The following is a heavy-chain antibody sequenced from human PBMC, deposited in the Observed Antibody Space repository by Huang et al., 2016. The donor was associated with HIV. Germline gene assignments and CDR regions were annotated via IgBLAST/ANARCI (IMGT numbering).Heavy chain of an antibody. V-gene: IGHV1-8*02. CDR1: GYTFTHYD. Sequence: QVHLVQSGAEVKKPGASVKVSCKASGYTFTHYDINWVRQAPGRGLEWMGWMNPNTGNSGCAQIFQGRFTMTMKTSITTAYMELTSLTSEDTAVYYCARSAYGDLDYWGLGTLVIVSS. D-gene: IGHD4-17*01. J-gene: IGHJ4*02. CDR3: ARSAYGDLDY. CDR2: MNPNTGNS.